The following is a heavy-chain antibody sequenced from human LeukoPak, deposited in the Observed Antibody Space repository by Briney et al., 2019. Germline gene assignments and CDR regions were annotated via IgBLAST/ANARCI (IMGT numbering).Heavy chain of an antibody. CDR2: ISWNSGSI. CDR3: AKDNGGGGFDY. J-gene: IGHJ4*02. D-gene: IGHD3-16*01. V-gene: IGHV3-9*01. Sequence: GGSLRLSCAASGFTFDDYALHWVRQAPGKGLEWVSSISWNSGSIGYADSVKGRFTISRDNAKNSLYLQMNSLKAEDTAVYYCAKDNGGGGFDYWGQGTLVTVSS. CDR1: GFTFDDYA.